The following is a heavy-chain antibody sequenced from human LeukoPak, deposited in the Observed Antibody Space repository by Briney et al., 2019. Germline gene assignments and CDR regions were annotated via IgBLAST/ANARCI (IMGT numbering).Heavy chain of an antibody. D-gene: IGHD5-18*01. J-gene: IGHJ3*02. CDR1: GGSFSGYY. V-gene: IGHV4-34*01. CDR3: TTYSYGFAFDI. Sequence: SETLSLTCAVYGGSFSGYYWSWIRQPPGKGLEWIGEINHSGSTNYNPSLKSRVTISVDTSKNQFSLKLSSVTAADTAVYYCTTYSYGFAFDIWGQGTWSPSLQ. CDR2: INHSGST.